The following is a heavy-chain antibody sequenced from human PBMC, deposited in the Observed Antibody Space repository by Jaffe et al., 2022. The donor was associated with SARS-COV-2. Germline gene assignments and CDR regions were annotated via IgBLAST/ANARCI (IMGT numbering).Heavy chain of an antibody. J-gene: IGHJ6*03. V-gene: IGHV3-30*04. CDR2: ISYDGSNK. CDR3: ARGGMEVEYMDV. D-gene: IGHD2-8*01. CDR1: GFTFSSYA. Sequence: QVQLVESGGGVVQPGRSLRLSCAASGFTFSSYAMHWVRQAPGKGLEWVAVISYDGSNKYYADSVKGRFTISRDNSKNTLYLQMNSLRAEDTAVYYCARGGMEVEYMDVWGKGTTVTVSS.